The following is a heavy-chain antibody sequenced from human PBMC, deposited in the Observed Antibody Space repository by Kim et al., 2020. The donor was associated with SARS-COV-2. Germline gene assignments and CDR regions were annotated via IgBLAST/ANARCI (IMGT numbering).Heavy chain of an antibody. CDR1: GFTFSDYY. J-gene: IGHJ2*01. CDR3: ARGYCSGGSCYLYWYFDL. CDR2: ISSSGSTI. V-gene: IGHV3-11*01. D-gene: IGHD2-15*01. Sequence: GGSLRLSCAASGFTFSDYYMSWIRQAPGKGLEWVSYISSSGSTIYYADSVKGRFTISRDNAKNSLYLQMNSLRAEDTAVYYCARGYCSGGSCYLYWYFDLWGRGTLVTVSS.